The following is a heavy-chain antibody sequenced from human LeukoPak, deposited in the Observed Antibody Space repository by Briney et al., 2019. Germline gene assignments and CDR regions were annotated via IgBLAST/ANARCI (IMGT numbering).Heavy chain of an antibody. CDR1: GFTFSSNS. V-gene: IGHV3-21*01. J-gene: IGHJ4*02. CDR2: ISSSRSYI. D-gene: IGHD6-6*01. Sequence: PGGSLRLSCAGSGFTFSSNSMKWVRQGPGKGLEGVSSISSSRSYIYCADSVKGRSTISRDNAKNSLYLQMNSLRAEDTAVYYCARYSSSPYWGQGTLVTVSS. CDR3: ARYSSSPY.